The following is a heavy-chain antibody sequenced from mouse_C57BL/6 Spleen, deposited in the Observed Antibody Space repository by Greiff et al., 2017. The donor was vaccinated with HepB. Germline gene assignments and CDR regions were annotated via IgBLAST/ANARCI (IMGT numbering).Heavy chain of an antibody. Sequence: VQLQQPGAELVKPGASVKLSCKASGYTFTSYWMQWVKQRPGQGLEWIGEIDPSDSYTNYNQKFKGKATLTVDTSSSTAYMQLSSLTSEDSAVYYCARSHITTVVAGNYWGQGTTLTVSS. CDR3: ARSHITTVVAGNY. D-gene: IGHD1-1*01. J-gene: IGHJ2*01. CDR2: IDPSDSYT. V-gene: IGHV1-50*01. CDR1: GYTFTSYW.